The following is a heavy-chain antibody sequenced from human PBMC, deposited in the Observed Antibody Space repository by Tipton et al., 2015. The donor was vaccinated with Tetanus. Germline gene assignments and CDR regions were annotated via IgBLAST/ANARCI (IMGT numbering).Heavy chain of an antibody. CDR3: AKAKSWINLFFGDI. CDR2: IAGSSVST. D-gene: IGHD3-10*01. J-gene: IGHJ4*02. Sequence: SLRLSCAASGFTFSSYPMAWVRQAPGKGLEWVSGIAGSSVSTYYRDSVRGRFTISRDDSSNTLYLQMNSLRPEDTAVYFCAKAKSWINLFFGDIWGQGALVAVSS. V-gene: IGHV3-23*01. CDR1: GFTFSSYP.